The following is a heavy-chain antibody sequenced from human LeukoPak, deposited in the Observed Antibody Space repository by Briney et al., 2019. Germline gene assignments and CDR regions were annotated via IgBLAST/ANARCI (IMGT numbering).Heavy chain of an antibody. CDR2: VHYSESA. CDR1: GDSIRTSF. J-gene: IGHJ5*02. V-gene: IGHV4-59*01. CDR3: AGQGGFYLDH. Sequence: SETLSLTCTVSGDSIRTSFWSWIRQPPGKGLEWIAYVHYSESANYNPSLKSRVTISLSTPKNQFSLKLSSVTAADTAVYYCAGQGGFYLDHWGQGILVTVSS. D-gene: IGHD3-16*01.